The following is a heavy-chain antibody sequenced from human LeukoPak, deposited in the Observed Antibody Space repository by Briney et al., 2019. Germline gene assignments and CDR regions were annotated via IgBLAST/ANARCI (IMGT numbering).Heavy chain of an antibody. D-gene: IGHD2-8*01. CDR2: ISGSGGST. Sequence: GGSLRLSCAASGFTFSSYAMSWVRQAPGKGLEWVSAISGSGGSTYYADSVKGRFTISRDNSKNTLYLQMNSLRAEDTAVYDCANFVGGGVFYSCWFDPWGQGTLVTVSS. CDR3: ANFVGGGVFYSCWFDP. CDR1: GFTFSSYA. J-gene: IGHJ5*02. V-gene: IGHV3-23*01.